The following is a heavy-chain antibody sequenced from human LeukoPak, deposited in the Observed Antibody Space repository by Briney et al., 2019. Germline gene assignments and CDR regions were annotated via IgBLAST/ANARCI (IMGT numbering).Heavy chain of an antibody. Sequence: PGGSLRLSCAASGFTFSSYAMHWVRQAPGKGLEWVSVISYDGSNKYYADSVKGRFTISRENSKNTLYLQMNSLRAEDTAVYYCARDGLELRAFDIWGQGTMVTVSS. J-gene: IGHJ3*02. CDR1: GFTFSSYA. CDR2: ISYDGSNK. D-gene: IGHD1-7*01. V-gene: IGHV3-30-3*01. CDR3: ARDGLELRAFDI.